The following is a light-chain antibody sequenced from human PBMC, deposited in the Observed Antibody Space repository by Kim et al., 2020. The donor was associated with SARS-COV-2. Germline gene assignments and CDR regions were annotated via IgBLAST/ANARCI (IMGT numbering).Light chain of an antibody. CDR2: GNR. V-gene: IGLV1-40*01. J-gene: IGLJ1*01. CDR3: QSYDSSLSGSV. CDR1: SANIGAGYD. Sequence: GGAVPCSGRSANIGAGYDVHWYQQLPGTAPNLLIYGNRNRPSGVPDRFSGSKSGTSASLAITGLQAEDEADYYCQSYDSSLSGSVFGTGTKVTVL.